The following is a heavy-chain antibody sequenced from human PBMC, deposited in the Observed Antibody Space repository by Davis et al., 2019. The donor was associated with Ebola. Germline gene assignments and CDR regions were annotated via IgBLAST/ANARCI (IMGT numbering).Heavy chain of an antibody. Sequence: LSLTCAASGFTFDDYAMHWVRQAPGKGLEWVSGISWNSGSIGYADSVKGRFTISRDNAKNSLYLQMNSLRAEDTALYYCAKARTRGYSYGHNWFDPWGQGTLVTVSS. J-gene: IGHJ5*02. V-gene: IGHV3-9*01. CDR1: GFTFDDYA. D-gene: IGHD5-18*01. CDR3: AKARTRGYSYGHNWFDP. CDR2: ISWNSGSI.